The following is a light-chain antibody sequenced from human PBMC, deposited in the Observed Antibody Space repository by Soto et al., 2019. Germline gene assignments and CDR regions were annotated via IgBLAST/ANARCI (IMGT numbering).Light chain of an antibody. CDR1: QSVSSN. Sequence: IVRTHSPSTLSVSPWESASLSFMSSQSVSSNLGWYQQKPGQAPRLLIYGASTRVTGIPARFSGSGSGTEFTLTISSLQPEDFAVYYCQQYAVWPPQTFGQGTKVDIK. CDR3: QQYAVWPPQT. CDR2: GAS. J-gene: IGKJ1*01. V-gene: IGKV3-15*01.